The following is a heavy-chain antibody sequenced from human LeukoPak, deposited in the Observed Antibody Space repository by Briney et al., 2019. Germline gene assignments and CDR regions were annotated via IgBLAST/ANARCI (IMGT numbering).Heavy chain of an antibody. CDR1: GGTFSSYA. D-gene: IGHD6-6*01. V-gene: IGHV1-69*06. CDR3: ARGPGPEGPYSGSSSSFLSTY. CDR2: IIPIFGTA. Sequence: ASVKDSCKASGGTFSSYAISWVRQAPGQGLEWMGGIIPIFGTANYAQKFQGRVTITADKSTSTAYMELSSLRSEDTAVYYCARGPGPEGPYSGSSSSFLSTYWGQGTLVTVSS. J-gene: IGHJ4*02.